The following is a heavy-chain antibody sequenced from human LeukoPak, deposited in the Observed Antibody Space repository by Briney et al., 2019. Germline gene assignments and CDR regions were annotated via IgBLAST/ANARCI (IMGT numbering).Heavy chain of an antibody. CDR1: GGTFSSYA. J-gene: IGHJ4*02. V-gene: IGHV1-69*13. Sequence: SVKVSCKASGGTFSSYAISWVRQAPGQWLEWMGGIIPIFGTANYAQKFQGRVTITADESTSTAYMELSSLRSEDTAVYYCARDRRDGYNWFDYWGQGTLGTVSS. CDR3: ARDRRDGYNWFDY. D-gene: IGHD5-24*01. CDR2: IIPIFGTA.